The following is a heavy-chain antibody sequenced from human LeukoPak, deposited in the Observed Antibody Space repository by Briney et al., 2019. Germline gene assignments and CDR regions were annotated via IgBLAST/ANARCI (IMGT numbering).Heavy chain of an antibody. CDR2: IIPIFGTA. CDR1: GGTFSSYA. V-gene: IGHV1-69*13. CDR3: ARVSSGYYKASFDY. Sequence: PVKVSCKASGGTFSSYAISWVRQAPGQGLEWMGGIIPIFGTANYAQKFQGRVTITADESTSTAYMELSSLRSEDTAVYYCARVSSGYYKASFDYWGQGTLVTVSS. D-gene: IGHD3-22*01. J-gene: IGHJ4*02.